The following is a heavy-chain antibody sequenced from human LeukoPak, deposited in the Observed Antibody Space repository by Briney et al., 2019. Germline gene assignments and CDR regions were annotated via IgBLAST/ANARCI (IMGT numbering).Heavy chain of an antibody. CDR1: GCSINNYY. J-gene: IGHJ3*02. D-gene: IGHD2-15*01. CDR2: IYTRWST. CDR3: ARGLYCSADIYSGGDAFDI. Sequence: PSESLSLTLTVPGCSINNYYCGWIRQPAAKGLEWNGRIYTRWSTQCYPSLRSRVTMSVDTSKNQFSLKLISVTAADTAFYYCARGLYCSADIYSGGDAFDIWGQGTMVCVSS. V-gene: IGHV4-4*07.